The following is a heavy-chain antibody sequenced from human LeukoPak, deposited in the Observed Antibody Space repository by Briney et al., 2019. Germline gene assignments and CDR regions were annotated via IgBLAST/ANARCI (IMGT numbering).Heavy chain of an antibody. Sequence: GGSLRLSCAASGFTFSDYYMSWIRQAPGKGLEWVSYISGSGSTTYYADSVKGRFTISRDNSKNTLFLQMNSLRAEDTAVYYCARSNYYDSRSWGFDIWGQGTMVTVSS. V-gene: IGHV3-11*04. D-gene: IGHD3-22*01. CDR2: ISGSGSTT. CDR3: ARSNYYDSRSWGFDI. CDR1: GFTFSDYY. J-gene: IGHJ3*02.